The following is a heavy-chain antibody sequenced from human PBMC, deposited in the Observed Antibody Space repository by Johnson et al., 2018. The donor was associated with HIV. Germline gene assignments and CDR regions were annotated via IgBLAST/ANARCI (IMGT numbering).Heavy chain of an antibody. V-gene: IGHV3-30*18. CDR2: ISNERGDE. D-gene: IGHD3-16*01. CDR1: GFTFSSYV. Sequence: QMQLVESGGGVVQPGRSLRLSCAASGFTFSSYVMHWVRQAPGNGLEWVTVISNERGDEYNADSVRGRFTISRDNLKSTLYLQMNSLRAEDTAVYYCAKGRLGVAFDIWGQGTMVTVSS. CDR3: AKGRLGVAFDI. J-gene: IGHJ3*02.